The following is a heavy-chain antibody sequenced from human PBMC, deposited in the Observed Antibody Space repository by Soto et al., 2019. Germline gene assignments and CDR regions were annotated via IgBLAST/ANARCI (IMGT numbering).Heavy chain of an antibody. CDR3: VKVSTFYDILTGYYSTNFFDP. D-gene: IGHD3-9*01. CDR1: GFTFSEYS. J-gene: IGHJ5*02. Sequence: GGSLRLSCSASGFTFSEYSMHWVRQAPGKGLQYVSTISSDGDITYYADSVKGRFTISGDNSKNTLYLQMNSLRPEDTAVYYCVKVSTFYDILTGYYSTNFFDPWGQGTLVTVSS. V-gene: IGHV3-64D*06. CDR2: ISSDGDIT.